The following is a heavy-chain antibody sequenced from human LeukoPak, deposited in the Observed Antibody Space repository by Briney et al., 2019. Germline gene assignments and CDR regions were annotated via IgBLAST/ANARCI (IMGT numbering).Heavy chain of an antibody. CDR3: ATSHYDSSGYRGIDAFDI. V-gene: IGHV3-53*01. CDR1: GFTFSGYT. J-gene: IGHJ3*02. CDR2: IYSGGST. D-gene: IGHD3-22*01. Sequence: PGGSLRLSCAASGFTFSGYTMTWVRQAPGKGLEWVSVIYSGGSTYYADSVKGRFTISRDNSKNTLYLQMNSLRAEDTAVYYCATSHYDSSGYRGIDAFDIWGQGTMVTVSS.